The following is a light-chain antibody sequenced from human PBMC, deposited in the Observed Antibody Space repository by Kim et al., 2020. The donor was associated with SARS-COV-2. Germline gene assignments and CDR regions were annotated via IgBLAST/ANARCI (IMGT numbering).Light chain of an antibody. CDR2: DVS. CDR3: SSYTSSSTLV. CDR1: SNDVGGYND. Sequence: TTISCTGTSNDVGGYNDVSWYQQHPSKAPKLMIYDVSNRPSGVSNLSSGSKSGNAASLTISVLQAEDEADYYCSSYTSSSTLVFGGGTKLTVL. J-gene: IGLJ2*01. V-gene: IGLV2-14*03.